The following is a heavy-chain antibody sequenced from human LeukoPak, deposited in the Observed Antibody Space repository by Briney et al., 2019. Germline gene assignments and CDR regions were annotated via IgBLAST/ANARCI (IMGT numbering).Heavy chain of an antibody. CDR3: VRDFWSGYLDINALKIDS. D-gene: IGHD3-3*01. J-gene: IGHJ4*02. CDR2: ISAYNGNT. V-gene: IGHV1-18*01. Sequence: ASVKVSCKASVYTFTNYGISWVRQAPGQGLEWMGWISAYNGNTNFAQNLRDRLTMTTDTSTTTVYMELRSLRSDDTAVYYCVRDFWSGYLDINALKIDSWGQGTLVTVSS. CDR1: VYTFTNYG.